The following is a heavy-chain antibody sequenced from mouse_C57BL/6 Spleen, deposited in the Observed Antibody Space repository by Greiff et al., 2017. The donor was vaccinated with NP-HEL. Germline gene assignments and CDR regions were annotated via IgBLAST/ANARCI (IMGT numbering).Heavy chain of an antibody. Sequence: EVQLVESGGGLVKPGGSLKLSCAASGFTFSSYAMSWVRQTPEKRLEWVATISDGGSYTYYPDNVKGRFTIARDNAKNNLYLQMSQLKSEDTAMYYCARDRIVRRGPFAYWGQGTLVTVSA. D-gene: IGHD2-14*01. CDR2: ISDGGSYT. J-gene: IGHJ3*01. V-gene: IGHV5-4*01. CDR1: GFTFSSYA. CDR3: ARDRIVRRGPFAY.